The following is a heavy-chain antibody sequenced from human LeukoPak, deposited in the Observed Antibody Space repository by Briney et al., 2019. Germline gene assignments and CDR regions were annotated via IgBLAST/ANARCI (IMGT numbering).Heavy chain of an antibody. CDR1: GFTFDDYT. J-gene: IGHJ6*02. V-gene: IGHV3-43*01. CDR2: ISWDGGST. Sequence: GGSLRLSCAASGFTFDDYTMHWVRQAPGKGLEWVSLISWDGGSTYYADSVKGRFTISRDNSKNSLYLQMNSLRTEDTALYYCAKGTPAVERRWGTFYGMDVWGQGTTVTVSS. D-gene: IGHD1-1*01. CDR3: AKGTPAVERRWGTFYGMDV.